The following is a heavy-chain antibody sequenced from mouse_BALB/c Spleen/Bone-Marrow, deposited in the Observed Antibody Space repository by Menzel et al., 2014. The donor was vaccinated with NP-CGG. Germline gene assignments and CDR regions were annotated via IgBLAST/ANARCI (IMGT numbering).Heavy chain of an antibody. Sequence: QVQLKESGAELGKPGASGELSCKAFGYSFTNYYMYWGKRGPGPGPEWIGEINPSNGGTNFNEKFKNKATLTVDKSSSTAYMQLSSLTSEDSAVYYCTRSNYGYWYFDVWGAGTTVTVSS. CDR3: TRSNYGYWYFDV. CDR2: INPSNGGT. D-gene: IGHD1-1*01. J-gene: IGHJ1*01. CDR1: GYSFTNYY. V-gene: IGHV1S81*02.